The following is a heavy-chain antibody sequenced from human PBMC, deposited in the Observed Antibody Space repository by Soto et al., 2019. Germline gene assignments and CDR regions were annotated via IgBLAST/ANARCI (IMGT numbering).Heavy chain of an antibody. J-gene: IGHJ3*02. CDR3: AKDQAISLSCSSTSCWPHDAFDI. CDR1: GFTFSSYA. Sequence: EVQLLESGGGLVQPGGSLRLSCAASGFTFSSYAMSWVRQAPGKGLEWVSAISGSGGSTYYADSVKGRFTISRDNSKNTLYLQMNSLRAEDTAVYYCAKDQAISLSCSSTSCWPHDAFDIWGQGTMVTVSS. D-gene: IGHD2-2*01. V-gene: IGHV3-23*01. CDR2: ISGSGGST.